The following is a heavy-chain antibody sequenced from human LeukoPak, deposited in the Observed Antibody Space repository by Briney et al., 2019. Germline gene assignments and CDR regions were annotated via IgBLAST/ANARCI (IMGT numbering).Heavy chain of an antibody. J-gene: IGHJ5*02. D-gene: IGHD6-13*01. Sequence: GGSLRLSCATSGFTFSSYAMNWVRQAPGKGLEWVSVVSGSGTTTYYADSVKGRFTISRDNSKNTLYLQMNSLRSEDTAVYYCAKGRIAAASTNWFDPWAREPWSPSPQ. CDR3: AKGRIAAASTNWFDP. CDR2: VSGSGTTT. CDR1: GFTFSSYA. V-gene: IGHV3-23*01.